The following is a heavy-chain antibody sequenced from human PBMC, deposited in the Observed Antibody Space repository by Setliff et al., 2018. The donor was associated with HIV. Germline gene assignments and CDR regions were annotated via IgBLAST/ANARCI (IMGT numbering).Heavy chain of an antibody. J-gene: IGHJ4*02. CDR2: ISAYNGNT. V-gene: IGHV1-18*01. Sequence: ASVKVSCKASGYTFTSYGISWVRQAPGQGLEWMGWISAYNGNTNYAQKLQGRVTMTTDTSTTTVYMELRSLRSDDTAVYYCARVVRGMIQSAKTFDYWGQGTLVTVSS. D-gene: IGHD3-16*01. CDR3: ARVVRGMIQSAKTFDY. CDR1: GYTFTSYG.